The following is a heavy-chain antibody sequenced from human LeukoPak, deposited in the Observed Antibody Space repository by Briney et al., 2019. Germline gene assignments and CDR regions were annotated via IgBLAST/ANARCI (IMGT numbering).Heavy chain of an antibody. CDR3: ARAPVGANLFDY. V-gene: IGHV1-18*04. CDR1: GYTFTGYY. CDR2: ISAYNGNT. D-gene: IGHD1-26*01. J-gene: IGHJ4*02. Sequence: ASVKVSCKASGYTFTGYYMHWVRQAPGQGLEWMGWISAYNGNTNYAQKLQGRVTMTTDTSTSTAYMELRSLRSDDTAVYYCARAPVGANLFDYWGQGTLVTVSS.